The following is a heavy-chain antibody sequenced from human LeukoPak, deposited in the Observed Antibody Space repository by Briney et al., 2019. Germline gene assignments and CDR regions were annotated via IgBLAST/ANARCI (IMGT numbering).Heavy chain of an antibody. J-gene: IGHJ3*02. V-gene: IGHV1-69*06. D-gene: IGHD1-14*01. CDR3: ARVRAAGRTRDAFDI. CDR1: GGTFSSYA. Sequence: SVKVSCKASGGTFSSYAITWVRQAPGQGLEWMGGIIPIFGTANYAQKFQGRVTITADKSTSTAYMDLSSLRSEDTAVYYCARVRAAGRTRDAFDIWGQGTMVTVPS. CDR2: IIPIFGTA.